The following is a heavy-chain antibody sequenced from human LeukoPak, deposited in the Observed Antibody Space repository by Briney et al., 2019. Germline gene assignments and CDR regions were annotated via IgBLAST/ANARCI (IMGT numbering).Heavy chain of an antibody. D-gene: IGHD3-22*01. CDR2: IIPIFGTA. J-gene: IGHJ4*02. Sequence: SVKVSCKASGGTFSNYAISWVRQAPGQGLEWMGGIIPIFGTANYAQKFQGRVTITADESTSTAYMELSSLRSEDTAVYYCARLISIPDSSGAGGYWGQGTLVTVSS. CDR3: ARLISIPDSSGAGGY. V-gene: IGHV1-69*13. CDR1: GGTFSNYA.